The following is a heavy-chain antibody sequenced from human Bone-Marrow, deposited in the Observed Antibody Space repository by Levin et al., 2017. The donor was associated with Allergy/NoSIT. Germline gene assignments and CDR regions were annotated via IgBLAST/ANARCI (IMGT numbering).Heavy chain of an antibody. J-gene: IGHJ6*02. CDR3: ARSERYCSSTSCYNYYYYGMDV. V-gene: IGHV3-21*01. D-gene: IGHD2-2*02. CDR2: ISSSSSYI. Sequence: GESLKISCAASGFTFSSYSMNWVRQAPGKGLEWVSSISSSSSYIYYADSVKGRFTISRDNAKNSLYLQMNSLRAEDTAVYYCARSERYCSSTSCYNYYYYGMDVWGQGTTVTVSS. CDR1: GFTFSSYS.